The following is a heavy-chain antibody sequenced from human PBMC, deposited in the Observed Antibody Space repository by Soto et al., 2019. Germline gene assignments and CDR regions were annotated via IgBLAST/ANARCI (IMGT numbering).Heavy chain of an antibody. V-gene: IGHV4-34*01. J-gene: IGHJ6*02. CDR3: ARVRVRVTMVRGVARYSCGMDV. CDR2: INHSGST. Sequence: SETLSLTCAVYGGSFSGYYWSWIRQPPGKGLEWIGEINHSGSTNYNPSHKSRVTISVDTSKNQFSLKLSSVTAADTAVYHCARVRVRVTMVRGVARYSCGMDVWGQGTTVTVSS. CDR1: GGSFSGYY. D-gene: IGHD3-10*01.